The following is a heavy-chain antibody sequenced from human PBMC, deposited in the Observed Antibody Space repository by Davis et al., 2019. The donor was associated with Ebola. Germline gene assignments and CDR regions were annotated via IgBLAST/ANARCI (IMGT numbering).Heavy chain of an antibody. CDR1: GFTFSSYS. J-gene: IGHJ4*02. CDR2: ISSSSSYI. V-gene: IGHV3-21*01. CDR3: ARIESITGDSHY. D-gene: IGHD5/OR15-5a*01. Sequence: GESLKISCAASGFTFSSYSMNWVRQAPGKGLEWVSSISSSSSYIYYADSVKGRFTISRDNSKNTLYLQMNSLRAEDTAVYYCARIESITGDSHYWGQGTLVTVSS.